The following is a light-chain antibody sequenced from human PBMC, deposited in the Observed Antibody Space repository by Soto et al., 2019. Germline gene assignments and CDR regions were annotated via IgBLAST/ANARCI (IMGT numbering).Light chain of an antibody. CDR3: CSYAGGSIYVL. Sequence: QSALTQPASVSGSPGQSITISCTGTSGDVGNFNLVSWYQHHPGKAPNLIIYEVSKRPSGFSNRFSGSKSGNTASLTISGLQADDEADYYCCSYAGGSIYVLFGGGTKVTVL. CDR1: SGDVGNFNL. V-gene: IGLV2-23*02. CDR2: EVS. J-gene: IGLJ2*01.